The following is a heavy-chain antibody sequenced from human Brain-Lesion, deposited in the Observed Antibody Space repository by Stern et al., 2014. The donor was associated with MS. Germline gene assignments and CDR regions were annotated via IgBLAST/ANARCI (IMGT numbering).Heavy chain of an antibody. CDR3: ARDQRGITIFGVVTDYYYLGMDV. D-gene: IGHD3-3*01. V-gene: IGHV1-2*02. Sequence: VQLVESGAEVKKPGASVKVSCKTSGYIFTGYYIHWVRQAPGKGLEWMAWINTNTGGTQDAQKFQGRVTMSRDTSISTAYVELSSLTSDDTAVYYCARDQRGITIFGVVTDYYYLGMDVWGQGTTVTVSS. CDR1: GYIFTGYY. CDR2: INTNTGGT. J-gene: IGHJ6*02.